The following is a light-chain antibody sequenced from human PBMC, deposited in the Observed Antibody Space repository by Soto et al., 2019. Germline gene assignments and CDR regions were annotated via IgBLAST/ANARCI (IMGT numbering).Light chain of an antibody. J-gene: IGKJ5*01. CDR1: QSVSNN. Sequence: ELVMTQSPVTLSLSPGERATLSCRASQSVSNNLAWYQQKPGQAPSLLIYGASTRATGIPARFSGSGSWTEFTLTISSLQYEDFAVYYCPQYNNWPPFTFGQGTRLEIK. CDR3: PQYNNWPPFT. V-gene: IGKV3-15*01. CDR2: GAS.